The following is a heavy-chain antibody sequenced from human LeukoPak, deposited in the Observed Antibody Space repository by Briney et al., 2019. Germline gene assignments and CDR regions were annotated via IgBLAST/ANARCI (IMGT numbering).Heavy chain of an antibody. D-gene: IGHD7-27*01. V-gene: IGHV4-4*07. Sequence: SETLSLTCTVSGGSISNYYWTWIRQPAGKGLEWIGRIYTSGNTNYNPSLKSQVTISMDTSKNQFSLNLNSVTAADTAVYYCARDRAGDSFDIWGQGTMVTVSS. CDR3: ARDRAGDSFDI. CDR2: IYTSGNT. CDR1: GGSISNYY. J-gene: IGHJ3*02.